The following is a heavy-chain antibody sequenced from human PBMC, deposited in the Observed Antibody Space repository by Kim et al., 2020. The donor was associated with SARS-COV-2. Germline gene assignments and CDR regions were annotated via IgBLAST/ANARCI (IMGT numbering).Heavy chain of an antibody. CDR2: INPSGGST. D-gene: IGHD3-10*01. CDR3: ARTHNVLLWFGELDY. Sequence: ASVKVSCKASGYTFTSYYMHWVRQAPGQGLEWMGIINPSGGSTSYAQKFQGRVTMTRDTSTSTVYMELSSLRSEDTAVYYCARTHNVLLWFGELDYCGQGTLVTVSS. CDR1: GYTFTSYY. V-gene: IGHV1-46*01. J-gene: IGHJ4*02.